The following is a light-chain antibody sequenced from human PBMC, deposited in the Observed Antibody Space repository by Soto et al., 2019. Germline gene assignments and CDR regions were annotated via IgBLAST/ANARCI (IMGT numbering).Light chain of an antibody. CDR1: QSISSY. V-gene: IGKV1-39*01. J-gene: IGKJ1*01. CDR2: AAS. Sequence: DIQMTQSPSSLSASVGDRVTITCRASQSISSYLNWYQQKPGKAPKLLIYAASSLQSGVPSRFSGSGSGTDFTLTINSLQPEDFATYYCQQSYSTRWTFGQGTKVDI. CDR3: QQSYSTRWT.